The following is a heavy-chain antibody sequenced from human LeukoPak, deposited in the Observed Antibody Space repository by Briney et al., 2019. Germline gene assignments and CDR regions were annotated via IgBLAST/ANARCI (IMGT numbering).Heavy chain of an antibody. Sequence: GESLKIPCKGSGYIFTNYWIGWVRQMPGKGLECMGIIYPSDSDTRYSPSFQGQVTISVDKSTNTAYLQWSSLKASDTAMYYCARHGSIGAHTNYFDYWGQGTLVTVSS. CDR2: IYPSDSDT. J-gene: IGHJ4*02. D-gene: IGHD6-6*01. V-gene: IGHV5-51*01. CDR3: ARHGSIGAHTNYFDY. CDR1: GYIFTNYW.